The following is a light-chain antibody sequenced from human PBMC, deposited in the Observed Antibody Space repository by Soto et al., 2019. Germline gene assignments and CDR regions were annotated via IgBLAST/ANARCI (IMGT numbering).Light chain of an antibody. V-gene: IGLV2-14*01. J-gene: IGLJ1*01. CDR1: SSDVGGYNY. Sequence: QSALTQPASVSGSPGQSITISCTGTSSDVGGYNYVSWYQHHPGKAPKLIIYEVSNRPSGVSNRFSGSKSGNTASLIISGLQAEEEADYYCSSYTTNNSPHVFGAGTKVTVL. CDR2: EVS. CDR3: SSYTTNNSPHV.